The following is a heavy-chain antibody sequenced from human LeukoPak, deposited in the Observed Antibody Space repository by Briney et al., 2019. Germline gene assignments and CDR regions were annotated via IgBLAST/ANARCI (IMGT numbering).Heavy chain of an antibody. V-gene: IGHV1-2*02. CDR1: GYTFTGYY. D-gene: IGHD6-13*01. CDR2: INPNSGGT. CDR3: ARDRTSIAAAGTDTYYYYGMDV. Sequence: ASVKVSCKASGYTFTGYYMHWVRQARGQGLEWMGWINPNSGGTNYAQKFQGRVTMTRDTSISTAYMELSRLRSDDTAVYYCARDRTSIAAAGTDTYYYYGMDVWGQGTTVTVSS. J-gene: IGHJ6*02.